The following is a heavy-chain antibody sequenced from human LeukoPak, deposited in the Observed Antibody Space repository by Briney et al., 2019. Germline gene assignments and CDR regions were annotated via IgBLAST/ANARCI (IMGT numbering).Heavy chain of an antibody. CDR1: GGSFSGYY. CDR2: INHSGST. V-gene: IGHV4-34*01. CDR3: ARRGLGWRRWDY. J-gene: IGHJ4*02. Sequence: SETLSLTCAVYGGSFSGYYWSWIRQPPGKGPEWIGEINHSGSTNYNPSLKSRVTISVDTSKNQFSLKLSSVTAADTAVYYCARRGLGWRRWDYWGQGTLVTVSS. D-gene: IGHD3-16*01.